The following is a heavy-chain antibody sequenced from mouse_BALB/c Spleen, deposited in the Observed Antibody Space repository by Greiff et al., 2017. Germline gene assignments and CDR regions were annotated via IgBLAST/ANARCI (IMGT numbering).Heavy chain of an antibody. CDR2: IYWDDDT. CDR3: ARRKRDYFYAMDY. J-gene: IGHJ4*01. Sequence: QVTLKVSGPGILQPSQTLSLTCSFSGFSLSTSGMGVSWIRQPSGKGLEWLAHIYWDDDTRYTPSLKSRLTISQDTSSNQVFLKITSVDTADTATYYCARRKRDYFYAMDYWGQGTSVTVSS. V-gene: IGHV8-12*01. CDR1: GFSLSTSGMG. D-gene: IGHD1-1*01.